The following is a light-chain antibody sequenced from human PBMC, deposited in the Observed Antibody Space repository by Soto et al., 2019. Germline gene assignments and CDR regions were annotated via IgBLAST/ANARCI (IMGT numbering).Light chain of an antibody. Sequence: EIVLTQSPATLSLSPGERATISCRASQSVSSYLAWYQQKPGQAPRLLIYDASNRATGIPARFSGSGSGTEFTLTISSLEPEDFAVYYCQQRSNWPLTFGGGTTVEIK. CDR2: DAS. CDR1: QSVSSY. J-gene: IGKJ4*01. CDR3: QQRSNWPLT. V-gene: IGKV3-11*01.